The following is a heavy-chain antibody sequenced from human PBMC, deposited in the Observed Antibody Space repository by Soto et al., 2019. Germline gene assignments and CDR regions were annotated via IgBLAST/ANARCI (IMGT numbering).Heavy chain of an antibody. CDR2: ISYDGSNK. CDR1: GFTFSSYG. V-gene: IGHV3-30*18. J-gene: IGHJ6*02. Sequence: GGSLRLSCAASGFTFSSYGMHWVRQAPGKGLEWVAVISYDGSNKYYADSVKGRFTISRDNSKNTLYLQMNSLRAEDTAVYYCAKDLPPDYGGNSGGPWDYYYGMDVWGQGTTVTVSS. D-gene: IGHD4-17*01. CDR3: AKDLPPDYGGNSGGPWDYYYGMDV.